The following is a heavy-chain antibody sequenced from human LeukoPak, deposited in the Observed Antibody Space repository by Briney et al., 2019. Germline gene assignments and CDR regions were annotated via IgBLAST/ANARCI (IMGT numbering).Heavy chain of an antibody. D-gene: IGHD3-22*01. CDR1: GFSFTDAW. Sequence: GGSLRLSCAASGFSFTDAWMSWVRQAPGRGVEWVGRIKSKADGGRAEYSATVKGRFFISRDDAKSTLYVQMNRLRTEDTAVYYCTTEKDLYYCDSSVYFHWGQGSLVTVSS. J-gene: IGHJ4*02. CDR2: IKSKADGGRA. CDR3: TTEKDLYYCDSSVYFH. V-gene: IGHV3-15*01.